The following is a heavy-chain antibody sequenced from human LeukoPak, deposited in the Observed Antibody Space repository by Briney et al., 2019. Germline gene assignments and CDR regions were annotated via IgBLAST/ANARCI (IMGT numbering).Heavy chain of an antibody. CDR2: IYYSGST. V-gene: IGHV4-39*07. CDR1: GGSISTSSYY. J-gene: IGHJ5*02. Sequence: PSETLSLTCTVSGGSISTSSYYWGWIRQPPGKGLEWIGSIYYSGSTYYNPSLKSRVTVSLDTSNNQVSLKLSSVPAADTAVYYCARRLYSNTWYKTWGQGTLVTVSS. CDR3: ARRLYSNTWYKT. D-gene: IGHD6-13*01.